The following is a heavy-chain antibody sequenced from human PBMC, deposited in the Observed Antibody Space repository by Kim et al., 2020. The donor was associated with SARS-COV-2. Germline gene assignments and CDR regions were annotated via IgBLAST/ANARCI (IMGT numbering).Heavy chain of an antibody. J-gene: IGHJ6*02. Sequence: ASVKVSCKTSGYTFTNYAMNWVRQAPGQGLEWMGWLNTNTGTPTYAQGFAGRFVFSLDLSVRTAYLQIGSLMAEDTAVYYCARGNDYYGSGTYYNMYYYSMDVWGQGTTVTVSS. V-gene: IGHV7-4-1*01. CDR2: LNTNTGTP. CDR1: GYTFTNYA. CDR3: ARGNDYYGSGTYYNMYYYSMDV. D-gene: IGHD3-10*01.